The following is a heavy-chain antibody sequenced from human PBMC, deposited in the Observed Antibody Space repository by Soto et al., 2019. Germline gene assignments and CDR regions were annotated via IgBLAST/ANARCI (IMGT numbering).Heavy chain of an antibody. Sequence: ASVKVSCKASGYTFTGYYMHWVRQAPGQGLKWMGWINPNSGGTNYAQKFQGRVTMTRDTSISTVYMELNNLSPDDTAVYYCGRGRSGQIVVFYWGQGTPVTVSA. CDR1: GYTFTGYY. CDR2: INPNSGGT. CDR3: GRGRSGQIVVFY. V-gene: IGHV1-2*02. D-gene: IGHD1-26*01. J-gene: IGHJ4*02.